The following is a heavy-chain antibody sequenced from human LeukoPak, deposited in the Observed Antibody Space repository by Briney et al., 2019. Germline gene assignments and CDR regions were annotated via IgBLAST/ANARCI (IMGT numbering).Heavy chain of an antibody. V-gene: IGHV4-39*01. CDR3: ARNVGGYGDYELGYNWFDP. CDR1: GGSISSSSYY. J-gene: IGHJ5*02. D-gene: IGHD4-17*01. Sequence: PSETLSLTCTVSGGSISSSSYYWGWIRQPPGKGLEWIGSIYYSGSTYYNPSLKSRVTISVDTSRNQFSLKLSSVTAADTAVYYCARNVGGYGDYELGYNWFDPWGQGTLVTVSS. CDR2: IYYSGST.